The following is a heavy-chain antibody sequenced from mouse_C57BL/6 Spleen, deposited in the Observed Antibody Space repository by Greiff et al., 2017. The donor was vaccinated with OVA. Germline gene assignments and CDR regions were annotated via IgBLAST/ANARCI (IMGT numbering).Heavy chain of an antibody. CDR1: GYTFTDYN. CDR3: ARRAYGYDYAMDY. J-gene: IGHJ4*01. Sequence: VQLKESGPELVKPGASVKMSCKASGYTFTDYNMHWVKQSHGKSLEWIGYINPNNGGTSYNQKFKGKATLTVNKSSSTAYMELRSLTSEDSAVYYCARRAYGYDYAMDYWGQGTSVTVSS. D-gene: IGHD2-2*01. V-gene: IGHV1-22*01. CDR2: INPNNGGT.